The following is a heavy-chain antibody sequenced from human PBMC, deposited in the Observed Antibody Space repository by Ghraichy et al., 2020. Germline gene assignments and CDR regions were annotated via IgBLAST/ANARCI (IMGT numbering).Heavy chain of an antibody. CDR2: ISGSGGST. CDR1: GFTFNNYA. CDR3: AKDLDVDTAMVFDY. J-gene: IGHJ4*02. V-gene: IGHV3-23*01. D-gene: IGHD5-18*01. Sequence: GGSLRLSCAASGFTFNNYAMSWVRQAPGKGLEWVAAISGSGGSTYYADSVKGRFIISRDNSKNTLYLQMNSLRAEDTAVYYCAKDLDVDTAMVFDYWGQGTLVTVSS.